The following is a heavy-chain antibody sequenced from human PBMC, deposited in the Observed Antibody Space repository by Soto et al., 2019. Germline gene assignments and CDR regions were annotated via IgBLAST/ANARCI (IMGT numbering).Heavy chain of an antibody. CDR3: ARDGGYSYGPFDY. CDR1: GFTFSSYS. J-gene: IGHJ4*02. V-gene: IGHV3-48*01. CDR2: ISSSSSTI. Sequence: GGSLRLSCAASGFTFSSYSMNWVRQAPGKGLEWVPYISSSSSTIYYADSVKGRFTISRDNAKNSLYLQMNSLRAEDTAVYYCARDGGYSYGPFDYWGQGTLVTVSS. D-gene: IGHD5-18*01.